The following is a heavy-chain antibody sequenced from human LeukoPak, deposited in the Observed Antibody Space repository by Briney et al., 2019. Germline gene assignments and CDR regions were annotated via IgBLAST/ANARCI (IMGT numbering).Heavy chain of an antibody. CDR1: VYTFTNYA. V-gene: IGHV1-18*01. CDR2: ISAYNGNT. J-gene: IGHJ4*02. CDR3: PWGRKSGFRYVDS. Sequence: GASVKVSFKASVYTFTNYAISWVRQAPGRGLEWVGWISAYNGNTNFPQKLQGRVTKTTDTSTSTAYLATRNLKYGEYAVYSFPWGRKSGFRYVDSGGQGTLVTVS. D-gene: IGHD5-12*01.